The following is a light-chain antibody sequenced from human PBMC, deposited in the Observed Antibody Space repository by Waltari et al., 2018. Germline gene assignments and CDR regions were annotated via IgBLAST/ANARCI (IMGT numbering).Light chain of an antibody. V-gene: IGLV3-1*01. CDR3: QAWDDSVCG. CDR2: QDL. Sequence: SYELTQPPSVSVTPGQTAKIACSGEELGHKFAYWYQQRPGQSPLLVIYQDLKRPSGISQRFSGSTSGNPTTRTITGAQAIDEADYYCQAWDDSVCGFGGGTRLTVL. J-gene: IGLJ2*01. CDR1: ELGHKF.